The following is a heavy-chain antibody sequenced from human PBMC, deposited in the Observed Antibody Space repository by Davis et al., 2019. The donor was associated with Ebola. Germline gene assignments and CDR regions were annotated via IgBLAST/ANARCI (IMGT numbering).Heavy chain of an antibody. Sequence: AASVKVSCKASGYTFTSYYMHWVRQAPGQGLEWMGIINPSGGSTSYAQKFQGWVTMTRDTSISTAYMELSRLRSDDTAVYYCARQGDYSYYYYGMDVWGQGTTVTVSS. J-gene: IGHJ6*02. V-gene: IGHV1-2*04. D-gene: IGHD4-17*01. CDR2: INPSGGST. CDR1: GYTFTSYY. CDR3: ARQGDYSYYYYGMDV.